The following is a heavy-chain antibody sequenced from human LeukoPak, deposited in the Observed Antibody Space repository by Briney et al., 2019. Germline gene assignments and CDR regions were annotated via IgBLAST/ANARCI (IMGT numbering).Heavy chain of an antibody. CDR2: ISGSGDST. CDR3: AKYLSAKGPPYALEV. CDR1: EFTFRSYA. Sequence: GGSLRLSCAASEFTFRSYAMQWVRQAPGKGLEWVSGISGSGDSTYYADSVKGRFTMSRDNSKNTLYLQMNSLRAEDTAVYYCAKYLSAKGPPYALEVWGQGTTVTVSS. J-gene: IGHJ6*02. V-gene: IGHV3-23*01.